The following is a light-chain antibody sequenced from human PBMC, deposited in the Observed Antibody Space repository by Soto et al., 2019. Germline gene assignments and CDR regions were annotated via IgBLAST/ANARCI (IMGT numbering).Light chain of an antibody. CDR3: QQFATSPLT. V-gene: IGKV3-20*01. Sequence: ENVLTQSPGTLSLSPWERATLSCRASQSLSSSYLAWYQQKPGQAPRLLIYGASSRATGIPDRFSGSGSGTDFTLTISRLEPEDFAVYYCQQFATSPLTFGGGTKVEIK. CDR2: GAS. CDR1: QSLSSSY. J-gene: IGKJ4*01.